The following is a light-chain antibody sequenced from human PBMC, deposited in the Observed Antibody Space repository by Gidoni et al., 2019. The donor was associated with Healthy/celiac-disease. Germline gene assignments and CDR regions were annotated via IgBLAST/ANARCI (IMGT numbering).Light chain of an antibody. CDR1: QSVSSSY. Sequence: EIVLPQSPGTLSLSPGERATLSCRASQSVSSSYLAWYQQKPGQAPRLLIYGASSRATGIPDRFSGSGSGTDFTLTISRLEPEDFAVYYCQQYGSSPLFXXXTKVEIK. CDR2: GAS. CDR3: QQYGSSPL. V-gene: IGKV3-20*01. J-gene: IGKJ1*01.